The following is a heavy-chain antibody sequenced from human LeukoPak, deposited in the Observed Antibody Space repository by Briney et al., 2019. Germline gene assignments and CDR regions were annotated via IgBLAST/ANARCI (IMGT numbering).Heavy chain of an antibody. D-gene: IGHD5-12*01. CDR1: GFTFSTFA. Sequence: PGGSLRLSCAASGFTFSTFAMIWVRQPPGKGLEWVSSIFPSGGEIHYADSVRGRFTISRDNSKSTLSLQMNSLKTEDTAVYYCTRDAPGLDRIFDYWGQGTLVTVSS. CDR3: TRDAPGLDRIFDY. J-gene: IGHJ4*02. CDR2: IFPSGGEI. V-gene: IGHV3-23*01.